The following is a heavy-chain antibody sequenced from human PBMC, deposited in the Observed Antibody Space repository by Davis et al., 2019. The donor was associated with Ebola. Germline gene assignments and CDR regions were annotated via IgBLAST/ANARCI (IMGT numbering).Heavy chain of an antibody. V-gene: IGHV1-69*04. CDR3: ARDDTYYDILTGYYLHYYYGMDV. Sequence: AASVKVSCKASGGTFSSYAISWVRQAPGQGLEWMGRIIPILGIANYAQKFQGRVTMTRDTSTSTVYMELSSLRSEDTAVYYCARDDTYYDILTGYYLHYYYGMDVWGQGTTVTVSS. CDR1: GGTFSSYA. D-gene: IGHD3-9*01. CDR2: IIPILGIA. J-gene: IGHJ6*02.